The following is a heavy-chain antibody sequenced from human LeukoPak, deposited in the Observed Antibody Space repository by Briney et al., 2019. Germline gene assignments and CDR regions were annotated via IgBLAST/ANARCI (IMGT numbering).Heavy chain of an antibody. Sequence: SETLSLTGAVSNASISGRNWWNWVRQPPGKGLEWIGEVSHSGSTNYNPSLKSRVTISVDTSKNQFSLKLSSVTAADTAVYYCARGAEGYYYDSSGYYEPFDYWGQGTLVTVSS. D-gene: IGHD3-22*01. CDR1: NASISGRNW. J-gene: IGHJ4*02. CDR3: ARGAEGYYYDSSGYYEPFDY. CDR2: VSHSGST. V-gene: IGHV4-4*02.